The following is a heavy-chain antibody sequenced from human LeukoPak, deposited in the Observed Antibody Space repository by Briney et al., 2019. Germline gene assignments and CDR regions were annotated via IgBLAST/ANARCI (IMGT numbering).Heavy chain of an antibody. CDR2: INPNSGGT. J-gene: IGHJ4*02. V-gene: IGHV1-2*02. CDR3: ARDRITMVRGPPGY. Sequence: GASVKVSCKASGYTFTGYYMHWVRQAPGQGLEWMGWINPNSGGTNYAQKFQGRVTMTRDTSISTAYMELSRLRSDDTAVYYCARDRITMVRGPPGYWGQGTLVTVSS. CDR1: GYTFTGYY. D-gene: IGHD3-10*01.